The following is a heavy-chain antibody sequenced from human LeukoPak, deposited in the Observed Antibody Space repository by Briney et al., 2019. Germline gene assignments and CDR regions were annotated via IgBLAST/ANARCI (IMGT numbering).Heavy chain of an antibody. Sequence: GGSLRLSCAASGFTFSSYTLKWVRQAPGKGLEWVASITSTSTYIYYADSVQGRFAVSRDNAKNSLYLQMNSLRAEDTAVFYCVRRGPNTGGLDDWGQPSLASVSS. CDR1: GFTFSSYT. D-gene: IGHD2-8*02. V-gene: IGHV3-21*01. J-gene: IGHJ4*02. CDR3: VRRGPNTGGLDD. CDR2: ITSTSTYI.